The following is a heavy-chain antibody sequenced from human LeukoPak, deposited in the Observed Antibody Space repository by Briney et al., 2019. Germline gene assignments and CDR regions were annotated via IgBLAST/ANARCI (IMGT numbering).Heavy chain of an antibody. CDR1: GFTFDDYA. Sequence: GRSLRLSCSASGFTFDDYAMHWLRQAPGKGLEWVSGISWNSGSIGYADSVKGRFTISRDNAKNSPYLQMNSLRAEDMALYYCAKGSDSSGYYYPDYWGQGTLVTVSS. D-gene: IGHD3-22*01. V-gene: IGHV3-9*03. CDR2: ISWNSGSI. CDR3: AKGSDSSGYYYPDY. J-gene: IGHJ4*02.